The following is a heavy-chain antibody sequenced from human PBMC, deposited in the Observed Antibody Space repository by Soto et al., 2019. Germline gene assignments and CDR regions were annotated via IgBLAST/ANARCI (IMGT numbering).Heavy chain of an antibody. Sequence: QVRLVQSGAEVKKPGSSVKVSCKASGGTFSNYAIGWVRRAPGQGLEWMGGIILPFGTANYAQKFQGRVTITADESMTTAYMELSGLRSEDTAVYYCVRGPDYKGYFAQWGQGTLVTVSS. V-gene: IGHV1-69*12. CDR3: VRGPDYKGYFAQ. D-gene: IGHD1-20*01. CDR1: GGTFSNYA. J-gene: IGHJ4*02. CDR2: IILPFGTA.